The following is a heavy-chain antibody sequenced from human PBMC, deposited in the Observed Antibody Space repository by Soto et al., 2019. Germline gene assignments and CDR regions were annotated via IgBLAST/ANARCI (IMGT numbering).Heavy chain of an antibody. V-gene: IGHV3-74*01. Sequence: GGSLRLSCAVSDLTFSNSWMHWVRQAPGKGLVWVSHINSDGSGTSYADSVKGRFTISRDNAKNTLYLQMNSLTAEDTAVYYCARDRNYAMDVWGQGTTVTVSS. J-gene: IGHJ6*02. CDR2: INSDGSGT. CDR1: DLTFSNSW. CDR3: ARDRNYAMDV.